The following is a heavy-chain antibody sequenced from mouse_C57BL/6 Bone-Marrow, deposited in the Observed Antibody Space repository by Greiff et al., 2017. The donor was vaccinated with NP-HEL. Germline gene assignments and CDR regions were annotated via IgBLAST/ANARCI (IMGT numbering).Heavy chain of an antibody. CDR2: ISYDGSN. Sequence: EVKLVESGPGLVKPSQSLSLTCSVTGYSITSGYYWNWIRQFPGNKLEWMGYISYDGSNNYNPSLKNRISITRDTSKNQFFLKLNSVTTEDTATYYCARDRGLRRGFAYWGQGTLVTVSA. CDR3: ARDRGLRRGFAY. J-gene: IGHJ3*01. CDR1: GYSITSGYY. D-gene: IGHD2-4*01. V-gene: IGHV3-6*01.